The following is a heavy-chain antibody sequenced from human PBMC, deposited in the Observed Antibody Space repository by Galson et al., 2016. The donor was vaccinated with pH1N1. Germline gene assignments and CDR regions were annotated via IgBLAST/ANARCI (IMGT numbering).Heavy chain of an antibody. V-gene: IGHV3-23*01. Sequence: SLRLSCAASGFTFRSCAMSWVRQAPGFGLEWVSTFTTGGNTYYADSLKGRFTISRDNSKNTLFLQMSSLRAEDTAVYYCVKNYPYGTNWYGAGDYWGQGTLVTVSS. CDR3: VKNYPYGTNWYGAGDY. D-gene: IGHD1-1*01. J-gene: IGHJ4*02. CDR1: GFTFRSCA. CDR2: FTTGGNT.